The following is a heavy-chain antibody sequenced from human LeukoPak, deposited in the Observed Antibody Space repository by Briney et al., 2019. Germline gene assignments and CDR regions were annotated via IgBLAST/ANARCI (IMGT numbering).Heavy chain of an antibody. CDR1: GCSISSFY. D-gene: IGHD6-19*01. V-gene: IGHV4-59*01. CDR3: ARTTTGYSSGWYGTYFDY. CDR2: IYYSGST. Sequence: SETLSLTCTVSGCSISSFYWSWIRQPPGKGLEWIGYIYYSGSTNYNPSLKSRVTISVDTSKNQFSLKLSSVTAADTAVYYCARTTTGYSSGWYGTYFDYWGQGTLVTVSS. J-gene: IGHJ4*02.